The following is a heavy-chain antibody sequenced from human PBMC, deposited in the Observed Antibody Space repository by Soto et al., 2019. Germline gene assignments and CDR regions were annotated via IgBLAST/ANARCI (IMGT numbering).Heavy chain of an antibody. CDR1: GGSISTSSYC. CDR2: IYYSGST. Sequence: SETLSLTCTVSGGSISTSSYCWGWIRQPPGKGLEWIGSIYYSGSTYYNPSLKSRLTISVDRSKNQFTLQLTSVTVEDTAVYYCATSYGNAWYTYWGQGTQVTVSS. J-gene: IGHJ4*02. CDR3: ATSYGNAWYTY. V-gene: IGHV4-39*06. D-gene: IGHD6-13*01.